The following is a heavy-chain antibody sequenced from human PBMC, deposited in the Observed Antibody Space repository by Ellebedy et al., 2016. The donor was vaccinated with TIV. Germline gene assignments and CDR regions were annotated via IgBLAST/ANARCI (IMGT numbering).Heavy chain of an antibody. Sequence: GGSLRLXXAASGFTFSSYSMTWVRQAPGRGLEWVSVINRGGGILYHADSVKGRFSISRDNSKNTVYLQMHSLRPDDTALYYCAKGDNTWEYYIDYWGQGALVTVSS. V-gene: IGHV3-23*01. CDR3: AKGDNTWEYYIDY. J-gene: IGHJ4*02. D-gene: IGHD2/OR15-2a*01. CDR1: GFTFSSYS. CDR2: INRGGGIL.